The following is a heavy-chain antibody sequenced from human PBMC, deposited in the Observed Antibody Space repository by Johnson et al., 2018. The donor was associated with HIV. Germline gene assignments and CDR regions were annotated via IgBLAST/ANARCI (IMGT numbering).Heavy chain of an antibody. CDR1: GLTFSDYY. J-gene: IGHJ3*02. Sequence: VQLVESGGGLVKPGGSLRLSCAAPGLTFSDYYMTWIRQAPGKGLEWVSYISSSGSTMYYADSVQGRFTISRDNAKNSLYLQMNSLRAEDTAVYYCARNGLIPAAKGVAFDIWGHGTTVTVSS. V-gene: IGHV3-11*01. CDR3: ARNGLIPAAKGVAFDI. CDR2: ISSSGSTM. D-gene: IGHD2-2*01.